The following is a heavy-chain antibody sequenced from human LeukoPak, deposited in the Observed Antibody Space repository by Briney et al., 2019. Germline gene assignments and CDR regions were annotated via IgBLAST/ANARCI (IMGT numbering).Heavy chain of an antibody. CDR1: GFTFRSYA. CDR2: ISGSGGNT. V-gene: IGHV3-23*01. Sequence: PGGSLRLSCAASGFTFRSYAMSWVRQAPGKGLEWVSGISGSGGNTYYADSVKGRFTISRDNSKNTLYLQMNSLRVEDTAIYYCARDTPGYSSGWSEYFQHWGQGTLVTVSS. CDR3: ARDTPGYSSGWSEYFQH. D-gene: IGHD6-19*01. J-gene: IGHJ1*01.